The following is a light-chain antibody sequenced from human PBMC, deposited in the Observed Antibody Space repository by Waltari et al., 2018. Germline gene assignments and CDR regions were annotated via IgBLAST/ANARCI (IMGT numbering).Light chain of an antibody. Sequence: DIQMNQSPSSLSASVGDRVTITCQASQRISNYLNWYQQRPGKAPELLIYAESSLQSGVPSRFSASGSGTDFTLIISSLQPEDFATYYCQQTYSFSLTFGGGTKVEI. CDR2: AES. CDR3: QQTYSFSLT. V-gene: IGKV1-39*01. J-gene: IGKJ4*01. CDR1: QRISNY.